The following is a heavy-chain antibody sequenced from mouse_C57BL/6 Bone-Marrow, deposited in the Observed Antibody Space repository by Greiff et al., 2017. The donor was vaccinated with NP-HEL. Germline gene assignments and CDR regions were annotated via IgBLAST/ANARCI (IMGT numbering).Heavy chain of an antibody. CDR3: TRLRYSKDYYAMDY. D-gene: IGHD2-5*01. CDR2: IDPETGGT. CDR1: GYTFTDYE. J-gene: IGHJ4*01. Sequence: VQLHQSGAELVRPGASVTLSCKASGYTFTDYEMHWVKQTPVHGLEWIGAIDPETGGTAYNQKFKGKAILTADKSSSTAYMELRSLTSEDSAVYYCTRLRYSKDYYAMDYWGQGTSVTVSS. V-gene: IGHV1-15*01.